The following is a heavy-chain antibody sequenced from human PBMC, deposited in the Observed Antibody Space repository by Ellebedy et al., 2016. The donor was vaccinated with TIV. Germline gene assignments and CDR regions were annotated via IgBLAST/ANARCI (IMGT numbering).Heavy chain of an antibody. V-gene: IGHV3-23*01. CDR3: AREGGTYYSAHFDQ. J-gene: IGHJ4*02. D-gene: IGHD1-26*01. Sequence: PGGSLRLSCAASGFTFSSFAMSWVRQAPGVGLEWVSAIGDDAVATHYADSVKGRFTISRDNFGNMLYLQRNSLGAEDTAVYYCAREGGTYYSAHFDQWGQGTPVTVSS. CDR1: GFTFSSFA. CDR2: IGDDAVAT.